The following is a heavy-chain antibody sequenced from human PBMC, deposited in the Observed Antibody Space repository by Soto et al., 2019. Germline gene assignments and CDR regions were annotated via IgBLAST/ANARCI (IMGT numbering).Heavy chain of an antibody. Sequence: PGGSLRLSCAASGFTFSSYSMNWVRQAPGKGLEWVSSISSSSSYIYYADSVKGRFTISRDNAKNSLYLQMNSLRAEDTAVYYCVIDVVTAVARTSMVFWGQGISVNRSS. CDR3: VIDVVTAVARTSMVF. V-gene: IGHV3-21*01. CDR1: GFTFSSYS. CDR2: ISSSSSYI. D-gene: IGHD6-19*01. J-gene: IGHJ6*02.